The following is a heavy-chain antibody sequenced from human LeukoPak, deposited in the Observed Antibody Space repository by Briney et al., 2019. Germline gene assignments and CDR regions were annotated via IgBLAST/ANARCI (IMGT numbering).Heavy chain of an antibody. CDR3: ARSLYGSSRVFDI. Sequence: GESLKISCKGSGYTFTSYWIGWVRQVPGKGLEWMGIIYPGDSDTRYSPSFQGQVTISAAKSISTAYLQWSSLKASDTAMYYCARSLYGSSRVFDIWGQGTMVTVS. V-gene: IGHV5-51*01. J-gene: IGHJ3*02. CDR2: IYPGDSDT. CDR1: GYTFTSYW. D-gene: IGHD1-26*01.